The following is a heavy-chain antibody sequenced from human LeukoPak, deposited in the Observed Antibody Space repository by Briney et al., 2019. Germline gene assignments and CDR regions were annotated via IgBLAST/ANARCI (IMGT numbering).Heavy chain of an antibody. CDR1: GFTFSGYA. CDR2: ISGSGGST. Sequence: GASLRLSCAASGFTFSGYAMSWVRQAPGKGLEWVSAISGSGGSTYYADSVKGRFTISRDNSKNTLYLQMNSLRAEDTAVYYCAKLKWELLYYFDYWGQGTLVTVSS. CDR3: AKLKWELLYYFDY. J-gene: IGHJ4*02. V-gene: IGHV3-23*01. D-gene: IGHD1-26*01.